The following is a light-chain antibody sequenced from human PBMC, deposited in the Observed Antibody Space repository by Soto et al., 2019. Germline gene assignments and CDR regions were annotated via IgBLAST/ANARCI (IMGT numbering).Light chain of an antibody. V-gene: IGLV2-14*01. Sequence: QSALTQPASVSGSPGQSITISCNGTSSDVGGYNYVSWYQQHPGKAPKLMIYEVSNRPSGVSNRFSGSKSGNTASLTISGLQAEDEADYYCSSYTSSSTLGLFGGGTKLTVL. CDR3: SSYTSSSTLGL. J-gene: IGLJ3*02. CDR1: SSDVGGYNY. CDR2: EVS.